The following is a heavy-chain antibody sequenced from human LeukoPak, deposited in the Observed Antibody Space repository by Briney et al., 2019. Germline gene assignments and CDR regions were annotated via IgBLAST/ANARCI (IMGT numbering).Heavy chain of an antibody. J-gene: IGHJ5*02. V-gene: IGHV3-48*01. CDR1: GFTLSNFA. CDR3: ARDQGGYYP. D-gene: IGHD3-22*01. Sequence: GGSLRLSCAASGFTLSNFAMNWVRQAPGKGLEWVSYISSSSSTIYYADSVKGRFTISRDNAKNSLYLQMNSLRAEDTAVYYCARDQGGYYPWSQGTLVTVSS. CDR2: ISSSSSTI.